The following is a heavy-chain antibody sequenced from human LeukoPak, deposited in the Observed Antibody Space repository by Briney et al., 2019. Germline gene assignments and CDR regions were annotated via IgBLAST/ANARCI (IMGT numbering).Heavy chain of an antibody. CDR3: ARLYSGYDSPSYYFDY. D-gene: IGHD5-12*01. V-gene: IGHV4-34*01. Sequence: KPSETLSLTCAVYGGSFSGYYWSWIRQPPGKGLEWIGEINHSGSSNYNPSLKSRVTTSVDTSKNPFSLKLSSVTAADTAVYYCARLYSGYDSPSYYFDYWGQGTLVTVSS. CDR1: GGSFSGYY. J-gene: IGHJ4*02. CDR2: INHSGSS.